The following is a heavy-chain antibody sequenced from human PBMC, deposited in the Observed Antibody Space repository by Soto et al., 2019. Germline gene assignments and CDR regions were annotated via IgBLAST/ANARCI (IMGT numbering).Heavy chain of an antibody. CDR2: XXNXGXT. CDR1: GASTVSHYH. J-gene: IGHJ4*02. Sequence: SETLSLTCSVSGASTVSHYHCTWIRQPPGKGLXWXGYXXNXGXTXYXXXXTSRLSISMDTSGNHFSLELRSVTAADTAVYYCALALGPTTGLDYWGQGTLVTVSS. D-gene: IGHD1-26*01. V-gene: IGHV4-31*02. CDR3: ALALGPTTGLDY.